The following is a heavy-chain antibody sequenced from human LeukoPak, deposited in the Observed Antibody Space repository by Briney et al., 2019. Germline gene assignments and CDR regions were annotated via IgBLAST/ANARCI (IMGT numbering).Heavy chain of an antibody. D-gene: IGHD6-19*01. CDR1: GFTFSSYG. Sequence: TGGSLRLSCAASGFTFSSYGMHWVRQAPGKGLEWVAFIRYDGSNKYYADSVKGRFTISRDNSKNTLYLQMNSLRAEDTAVYYCAKESRYSSGWYPTYYFDYWGQGTLITVSS. J-gene: IGHJ4*02. CDR3: AKESRYSSGWYPTYYFDY. CDR2: IRYDGSNK. V-gene: IGHV3-30*02.